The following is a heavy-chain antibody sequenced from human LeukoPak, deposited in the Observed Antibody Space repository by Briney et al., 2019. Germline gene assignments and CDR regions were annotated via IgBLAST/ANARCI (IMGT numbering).Heavy chain of an antibody. CDR2: ISSNGGST. CDR1: GFTFSSYA. Sequence: GGSLRLSCTASGFTFSSYAMHWVRQAPGKGLEYVSAISSNGGSTYYANSVKGRFTISRDNSKNTLYLQMGSLRAEDMAVYYCARPTRSAGFDYWGQGTLVTVSS. D-gene: IGHD1-1*01. J-gene: IGHJ4*02. CDR3: ARPTRSAGFDY. V-gene: IGHV3-64*01.